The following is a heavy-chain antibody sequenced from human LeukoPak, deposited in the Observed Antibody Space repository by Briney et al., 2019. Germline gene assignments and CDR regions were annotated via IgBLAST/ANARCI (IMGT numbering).Heavy chain of an antibody. V-gene: IGHV1-24*01. D-gene: IGHD3-22*01. CDR2: FDPEDGET. CDR1: GYTLTELS. CDR3: ATDRYYDSSGYRVLDY. Sequence: ASVKVSCKVSGYTLTELSMHWVRQAPGKGLEWMGGFDPEDGETIYAQKFQGRVTMTEDTSTDTAYTELSSLRSEDTAVYYCATDRYYDSSGYRVLDYWGQGTLVTVSS. J-gene: IGHJ4*02.